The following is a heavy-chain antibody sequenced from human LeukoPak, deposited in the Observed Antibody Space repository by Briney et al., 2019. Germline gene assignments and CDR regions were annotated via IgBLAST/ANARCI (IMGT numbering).Heavy chain of an antibody. V-gene: IGHV3-9*01. Sequence: SGGSLRLSCAASGFTFDDYAMHWVRQAPGKGLEWVSGISWNSGSIGYADSVKGRFTISRDNAKNSLYLQINSLRAEDTALYYCASTLTVTTGSYYYYYYMDVWGKGTTVTVSS. CDR3: ASTLTVTTGSYYYYYYMDV. J-gene: IGHJ6*03. D-gene: IGHD4-11*01. CDR2: ISWNSGSI. CDR1: GFTFDDYA.